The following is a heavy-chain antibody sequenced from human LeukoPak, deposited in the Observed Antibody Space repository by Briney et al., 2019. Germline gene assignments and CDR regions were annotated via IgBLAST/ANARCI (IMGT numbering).Heavy chain of an antibody. V-gene: IGHV1-2*02. Sequence: ASVKASCKASGYTFTGYYMHWVRQAPGQGLEWMGWINPNSGGTNYAQKFRGRVTMTRDTSISTAYMELSRLRSDDTAVYYCARAFNYDFWSGYKENWFDPWGQGTLVTVSS. J-gene: IGHJ5*02. CDR1: GYTFTGYY. D-gene: IGHD3-3*01. CDR2: INPNSGGT. CDR3: ARAFNYDFWSGYKENWFDP.